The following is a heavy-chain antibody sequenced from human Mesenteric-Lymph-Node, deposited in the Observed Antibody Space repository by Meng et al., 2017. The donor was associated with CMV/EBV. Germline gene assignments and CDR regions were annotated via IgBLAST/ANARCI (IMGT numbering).Heavy chain of an antibody. Sequence: GESLKISCAASGLTFSTYAMHWVRQAPGKGLEWVALISNNGSHENYTDSVKGRITISRDNSKNTMYLQMNSLRAEDTAVYYCAKEGGRFLEWLSHYYGMDVWGQGTTVTVSS. CDR3: AKEGGRFLEWLSHYYGMDV. D-gene: IGHD3-3*01. J-gene: IGHJ6*02. V-gene: IGHV3-30*04. CDR1: GLTFSTYA. CDR2: ISNNGSHE.